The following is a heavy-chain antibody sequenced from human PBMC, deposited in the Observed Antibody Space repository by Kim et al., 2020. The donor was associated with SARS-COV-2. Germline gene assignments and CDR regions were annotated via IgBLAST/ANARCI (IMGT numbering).Heavy chain of an antibody. D-gene: IGHD6-19*01. V-gene: IGHV3-30*18. Sequence: GGSLRLSCVGSGFNFGQHGFHWVRQAPGQGLEWVATISFNGRNTRYSDSLGGRIIVSRDNSKNTVHLQMGDLRAEDTAVYFCAKDEDRYSQWPHYTQSWGQGTRVIVSS. CDR2: ISFNGRNT. CDR3: AKDEDRYSQWPHYTQS. J-gene: IGHJ5*02. CDR1: GFNFGQHG.